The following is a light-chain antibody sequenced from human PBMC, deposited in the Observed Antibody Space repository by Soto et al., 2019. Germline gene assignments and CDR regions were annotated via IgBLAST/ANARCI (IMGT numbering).Light chain of an antibody. CDR2: TAS. J-gene: IGKJ1*01. CDR3: QQYNQWPHA. CDR1: QSVGSD. Sequence: ELVMTHSPATLSVSPGERATLSCRASQSVGSDLAWYQQKPGQPPRLLIYTASTRATGIPARFSASGSGTEFSLTISSLQSEDLAVYYCQQYNQWPHAFGQGTKV. V-gene: IGKV3-15*01.